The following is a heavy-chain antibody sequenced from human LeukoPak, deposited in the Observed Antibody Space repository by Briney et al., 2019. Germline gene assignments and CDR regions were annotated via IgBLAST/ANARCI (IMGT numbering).Heavy chain of an antibody. V-gene: IGHV4-39*01. CDR1: GFTFSNYW. CDR3: ARREAYCGGDCPPGDYYFDY. J-gene: IGHJ4*02. D-gene: IGHD2-21*02. CDR2: IYYSGST. Sequence: GSLRLSCAASGFTFSNYWMSWVRQAPGKGLEWIGCIYYSGSTYYNPSLKSRVTISVDTSKNQFSLKLSSVTAADTAVYYCARREAYCGGDCPPGDYYFDYWGQGTLVTVSS.